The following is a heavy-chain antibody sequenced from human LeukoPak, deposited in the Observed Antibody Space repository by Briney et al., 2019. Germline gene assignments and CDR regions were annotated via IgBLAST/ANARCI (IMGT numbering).Heavy chain of an antibody. CDR1: GFTFSSNA. V-gene: IGHV3-23*01. CDR2: IGSDVRT. CDR3: AKSRDYGDYLNWFDP. Sequence: GGSLRLSCEASGFTFSSNAMSWVRQAPGKGLEWVSGIGSDVRTHYADSVKGRFTISRDNSKNTLYLQMNSLRAEDTAVYYCAKSRDYGDYLNWFDPWGQGTLVTVSS. J-gene: IGHJ5*02. D-gene: IGHD4-17*01.